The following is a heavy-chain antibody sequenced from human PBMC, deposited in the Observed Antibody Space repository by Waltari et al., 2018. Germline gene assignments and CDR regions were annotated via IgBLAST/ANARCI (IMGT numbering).Heavy chain of an antibody. CDR3: AKGGYYYYYMDV. V-gene: IGHV3-33*06. Sequence: QVQLVESGGGVVQPGRSLRLSCAASGFTFISYGMHWVRQAPGKGLEWVAVIWYDGSNKYYADSVKGRFTISRDNSKNTLYLQMNSLRAEDTAVYYCAKGGYYYYYMDVWGKGTTVTVSS. CDR1: GFTFISYG. CDR2: IWYDGSNK. J-gene: IGHJ6*03.